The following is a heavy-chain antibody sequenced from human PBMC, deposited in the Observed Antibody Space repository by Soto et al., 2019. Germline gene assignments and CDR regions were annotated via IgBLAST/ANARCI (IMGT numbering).Heavy chain of an antibody. D-gene: IGHD1-26*01. Sequence: EVQLVESGGGLVQPGGPLKLSCAASGFTFSGSAMHWVRQASGKGLEWVGRIRSKANSYATAYAASVKGRFTISRDDSKNTAYLQMNSLKTEDTAVYYCTSRSIVGATGGFDYWGQGTLFTVSS. CDR3: TSRSIVGATGGFDY. V-gene: IGHV3-73*02. CDR2: IRSKANSYAT. J-gene: IGHJ4*02. CDR1: GFTFSGSA.